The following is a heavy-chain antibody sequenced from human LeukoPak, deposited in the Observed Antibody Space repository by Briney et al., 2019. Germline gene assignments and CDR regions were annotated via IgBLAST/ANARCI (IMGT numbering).Heavy chain of an antibody. CDR1: GFTFSSYA. CDR2: ISGSGGST. J-gene: IGHJ4*02. D-gene: IGHD6-6*01. V-gene: IGHV3-23*01. Sequence: PGGSLRLSCAASGFTFSSYAMSWVRQAPGKGLKWVSAISGSGGSTYYADSVKGRFTISRDNSKNTLYLQMNSLRAEDTAVYYCAKDSMSSSSLDYWGQGTLVTVSS. CDR3: AKDSMSSSSLDY.